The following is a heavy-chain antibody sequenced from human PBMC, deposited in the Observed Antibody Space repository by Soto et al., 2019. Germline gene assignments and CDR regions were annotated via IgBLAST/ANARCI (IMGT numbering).Heavy chain of an antibody. V-gene: IGHV1-69*13. D-gene: IGHD2-15*01. J-gene: IGHJ6*02. CDR3: ARAEVVVDATSLRDYYYYGMDV. CDR2: IIPIFGTA. Sequence: GASVKVSCKASGGTFRSYASSWWRQAPGQGLEWMGGIIPIFGTANYAQKFQGRVTITADESTSTAYMELSSLRSEDTAVYYCARAEVVVDATSLRDYYYYGMDVWGQGTTVTVSS. CDR1: GGTFRSYA.